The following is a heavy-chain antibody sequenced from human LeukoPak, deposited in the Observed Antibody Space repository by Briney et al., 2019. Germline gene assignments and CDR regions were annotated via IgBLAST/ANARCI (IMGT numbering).Heavy chain of an antibody. J-gene: IGHJ3*02. V-gene: IGHV5-51*01. CDR2: IFTGDADT. D-gene: IGHD3-22*01. CDR3: ARGIASSGHRVDAFDI. Sequence: GESLKISWKGSGYSFTSYWIGWVRQMPGKGLEWMGIIFTGDADTTYSPSFQGQVTISADKSISTAYLQWSSLKASDTAMYYCARGIASSGHRVDAFDIWGQGTMVTVSS. CDR1: GYSFTSYW.